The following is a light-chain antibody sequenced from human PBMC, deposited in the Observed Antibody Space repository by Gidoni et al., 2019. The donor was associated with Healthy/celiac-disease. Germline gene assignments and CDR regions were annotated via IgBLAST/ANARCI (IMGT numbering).Light chain of an antibody. Sequence: EIELTQSPGTLSLSPGERATPSCRASQSVSSSYVAWYQQKPGPAPRLFIYGASSRATGIPDRFSGSGSGTDFTLTISRLEPEDFAVYYCQQYGSSPYTFGQGTKLEIK. CDR3: QQYGSSPYT. CDR2: GAS. V-gene: IGKV3-20*01. CDR1: QSVSSSY. J-gene: IGKJ2*01.